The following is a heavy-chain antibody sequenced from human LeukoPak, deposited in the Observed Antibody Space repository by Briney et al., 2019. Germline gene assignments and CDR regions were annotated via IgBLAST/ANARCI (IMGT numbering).Heavy chain of an antibody. J-gene: IGHJ3*02. CDR3: AKDPNGDYVGAFDS. Sequence: GGSLRLSCAPSTFTINIYAMTWVRQAPGKGLEWVSSITVNGRGTSYADSVKGRFTISRDNSKNTLYLQMNSLRDEDTAIYYCAKDPNGDYVGAFDSWDQGTMVTVSS. V-gene: IGHV3-23*01. CDR2: ITVNGRGT. D-gene: IGHD4-17*01. CDR1: TFTINIYA.